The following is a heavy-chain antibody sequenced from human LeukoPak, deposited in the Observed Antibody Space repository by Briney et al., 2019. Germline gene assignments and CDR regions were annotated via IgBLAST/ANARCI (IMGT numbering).Heavy chain of an antibody. V-gene: IGHV4-34*01. CDR2: INHSGST. D-gene: IGHD3-10*01. J-gene: IGHJ3*02. CDR1: GGSFSGYY. Sequence: SETLSLTCAVYGGSFSGYYWSWIRQPPGKGLEWIGEINHSGSTNYNPSLKSRVTISVDTSKNQFSLKLSSVTAADTAVYYYAIPYYYGSGSSPGAFDIWGQGTMVTVSS. CDR3: AIPYYYGSGSSPGAFDI.